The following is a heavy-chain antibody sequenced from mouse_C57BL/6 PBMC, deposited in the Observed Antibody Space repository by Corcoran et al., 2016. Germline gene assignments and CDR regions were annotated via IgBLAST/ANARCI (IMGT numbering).Heavy chain of an antibody. CDR2: INTYSGVP. Sequence: QIQLVQSGPELKKPGETVKISCKASGYTFTTYGMSWMKQAPGKGLKWMGWINTYSGVPTYADDFKGRFAFSLETSASTAYLQINNLKNEDTATYFCARPAYYSNYYFDYWGQGTTLTVSS. D-gene: IGHD2-5*01. V-gene: IGHV9-3*01. CDR1: GYTFTTYG. J-gene: IGHJ2*01. CDR3: ARPAYYSNYYFDY.